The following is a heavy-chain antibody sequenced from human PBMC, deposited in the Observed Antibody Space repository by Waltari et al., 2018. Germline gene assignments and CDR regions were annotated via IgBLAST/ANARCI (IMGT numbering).Heavy chain of an antibody. CDR1: GFTFSSYA. CDR2: ISGSGGST. D-gene: IGHD4-17*01. CDR3: AITVTTSDASFDI. V-gene: IGHV3-23*01. Sequence: EVQLLESGGGLVQPGGSLRLSCAASGFTFSSYAMSWVRQAPGKGLEWVLAISGSGGSTYYADSVKGRFTISRDNSKNTLYLQMNSLGAEDTAVYYCAITVTTSDASFDIWGQGTMVTVSS. J-gene: IGHJ3*02.